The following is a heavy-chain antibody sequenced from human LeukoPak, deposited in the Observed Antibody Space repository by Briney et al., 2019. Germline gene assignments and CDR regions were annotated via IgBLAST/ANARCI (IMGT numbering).Heavy chain of an antibody. Sequence: PGGSLRLSCAAPGFTFSDYAMSWVRQAPGKGLEWVSAVLRDGRNTYYIDSVKGRFTISRDNSKNTVYLQMNSLRVEDTAVYYCAKQHTVGYTAFDCWGQGTLVTVSS. J-gene: IGHJ4*02. CDR1: GFTFSDYA. CDR2: VLRDGRNT. D-gene: IGHD1-26*01. CDR3: AKQHTVGYTAFDC. V-gene: IGHV3-23*01.